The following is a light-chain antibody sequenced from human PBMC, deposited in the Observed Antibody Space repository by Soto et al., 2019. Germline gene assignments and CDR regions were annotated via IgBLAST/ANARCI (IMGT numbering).Light chain of an antibody. V-gene: IGLV2-14*01. CDR2: DVS. CDR3: SSSTSSSTRV. CDR1: SSDVGGSNY. Sequence: QSALTQPASVSGSPGQSITISCTGTSSDVGGSNYVSWYQQHPGKAPKLMIYDVSNRPSGVSNRFSGSKSGNTAFLTISGLRGEDEADYYCSSSTSSSTRVFGGGTKLTVL. J-gene: IGLJ2*01.